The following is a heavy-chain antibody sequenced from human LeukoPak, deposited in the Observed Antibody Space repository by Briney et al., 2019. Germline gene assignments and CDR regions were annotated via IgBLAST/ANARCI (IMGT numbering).Heavy chain of an antibody. J-gene: IGHJ4*02. D-gene: IGHD2-2*01. CDR3: ARSPTKRVPEDY. CDR1: SGSIFSSNW. V-gene: IGHV4-4*02. CDR2: IFHDGST. Sequence: SETLSLTCAVSSGSIFSSNWWSWARQPPGKGLEWIGQIFHDGSTSYSPSLKSRVTISVDKSKNQFSLRLTSVTAADTAVYYCARSPTKRVPEDYWGQGTLVTVSS.